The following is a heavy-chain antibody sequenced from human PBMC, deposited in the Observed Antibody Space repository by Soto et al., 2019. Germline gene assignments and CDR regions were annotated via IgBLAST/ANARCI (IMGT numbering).Heavy chain of an antibody. J-gene: IGHJ4*02. CDR1: GGSISSGGYS. V-gene: IGHV4-30-2*02. CDR3: AKGGRQWLVTSDFNY. Sequence: SETLSLTCAVSGGSISSGGYSWSWIRQPPGKGLEWIGYIYHSGSTYYNPSLKSRFTISRDSSKNTVSLEMTSLRAEDTAVYYCAKGGRQWLVTSDFNYWGQGALVTVSS. D-gene: IGHD6-19*01. CDR2: IYHSGST.